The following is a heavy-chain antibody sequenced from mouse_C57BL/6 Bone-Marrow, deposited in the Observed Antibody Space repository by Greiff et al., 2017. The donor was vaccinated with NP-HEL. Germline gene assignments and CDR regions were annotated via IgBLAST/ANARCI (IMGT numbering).Heavy chain of an antibody. CDR3: ARREYHFVYAMDY. CDR2: INPSSGYT. V-gene: IGHV1-7*01. D-gene: IGHD5-1*01. J-gene: IGHJ4*01. CDR1: GYTFTSYW. Sequence: QVQLKQSGAELAKPGASVKLSCKASGYTFTSYWMHWVKQRPGQGLEWIGYINPSSGYTKYNQKFKDKATLTADKSSSTAYMQLSSLTYEDSAVYYCARREYHFVYAMDYWGQGTSVTVSS.